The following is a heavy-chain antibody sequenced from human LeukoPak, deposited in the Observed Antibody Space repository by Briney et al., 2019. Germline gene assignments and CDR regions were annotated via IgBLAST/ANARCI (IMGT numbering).Heavy chain of an antibody. CDR3: ARGQRGWYFDY. V-gene: IGHV3-21*01. CDR1: GLTVSGNY. Sequence: GGSLRLSCAASGLTVSGNYMSWVRQAPGKGLEWVSSISSSSSYIYYADSVKGRFTISRDNAKNSLYLQMNSLRAEDTAVYYCARGQRGWYFDYWGQGTLVTVSS. CDR2: ISSSSSYI. D-gene: IGHD3-22*01. J-gene: IGHJ4*02.